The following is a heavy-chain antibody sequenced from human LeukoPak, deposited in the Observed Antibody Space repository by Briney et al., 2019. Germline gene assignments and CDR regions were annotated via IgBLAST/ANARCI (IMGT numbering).Heavy chain of an antibody. J-gene: IGHJ5*02. CDR1: GFTFGDYV. Sequence: TSGGSLRLSCTASGFTFGDYVMSWIRQPPGKGLEWIGEINHSGSTNYNPSLKSRVTISVDTSKNQFSLKLSSVTAADTAVYYCARFRTTVVTWWFDPWGQGTLVTVSS. CDR3: ARFRTTVVTWWFDP. CDR2: INHSGST. V-gene: IGHV4-34*01. D-gene: IGHD4-23*01.